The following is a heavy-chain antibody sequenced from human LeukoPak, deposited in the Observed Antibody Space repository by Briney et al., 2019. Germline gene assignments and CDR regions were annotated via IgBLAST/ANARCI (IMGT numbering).Heavy chain of an antibody. D-gene: IGHD2-2*01. V-gene: IGHV1-2*06. CDR2: INPNNGAT. CDR1: GYTFTGYY. J-gene: IGHJ5*02. Sequence: ASVTVSCKASGYTFTGYYMHWVRQAPGQGLEWMGRINPNNGATNYAQTLQGRVAITGDTSISTAYMELSSLRSDDTAVYYCASLYCSRTSCYFLDPWGQGTLVTVSS. CDR3: ASLYCSRTSCYFLDP.